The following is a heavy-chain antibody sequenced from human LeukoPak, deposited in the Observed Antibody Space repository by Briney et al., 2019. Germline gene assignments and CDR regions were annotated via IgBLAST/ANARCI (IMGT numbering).Heavy chain of an antibody. J-gene: IGHJ4*02. CDR1: GFTFSDHS. CDR2: IKRDGSEK. Sequence: GGSLRLSCVASGFTFSDHSMMWVRQAPGKGLEWVANIKRDGSEKYYVDSVRGRFTISRDNAKNSLYLQMNSLRAEDTAVYYCVKGGGHWGQGTLVTVSS. V-gene: IGHV3-7*01. D-gene: IGHD3-16*01. CDR3: VKGGGH.